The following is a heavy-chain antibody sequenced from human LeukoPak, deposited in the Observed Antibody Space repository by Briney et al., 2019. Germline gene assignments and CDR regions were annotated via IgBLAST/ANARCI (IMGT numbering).Heavy chain of an antibody. CDR1: GFTFSSYG. Sequence: GGSLRLSCAASGFTFSSYGMHWVRQAPGKGLEWVADIWYDGSNKYYADSVKGRFTISRDNSKNTLYLQMNSLRAEDTAVYYCGRSRGAGPGAHFDVWGQGTLVTVSS. V-gene: IGHV3-33*01. CDR2: IWYDGSNK. CDR3: GRSRGAGPGAHFDV. D-gene: IGHD6-19*01. J-gene: IGHJ4*02.